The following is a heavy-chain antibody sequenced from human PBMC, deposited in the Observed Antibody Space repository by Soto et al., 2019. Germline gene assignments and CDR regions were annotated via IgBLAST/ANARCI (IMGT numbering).Heavy chain of an antibody. Sequence: QVTLKESGPVLVNPTETLTLTCTVSGFSLSNARMGVSWIRQPPGKALEWLAHIFSNDEKSYSTSLKSRLTISKDTSKSQVVLTMTNMDPVDTATYYCASISDPYYDFWSGYYLDKYYFDYWGQGTLVTVSS. V-gene: IGHV2-26*01. D-gene: IGHD3-3*01. CDR1: GFSLSNARMG. CDR2: IFSNDEK. CDR3: ASISDPYYDFWSGYYLDKYYFDY. J-gene: IGHJ4*02.